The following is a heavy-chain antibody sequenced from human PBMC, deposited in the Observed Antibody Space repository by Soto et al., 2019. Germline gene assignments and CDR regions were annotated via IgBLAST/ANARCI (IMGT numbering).Heavy chain of an antibody. CDR3: AKVEWDCSGGSCYGYYFDY. D-gene: IGHD2-15*01. CDR1: GFTFSSYG. CDR2: ISYDGSNK. V-gene: IGHV3-30*18. Sequence: GGSLRLSCAASGFTFSSYGMHWFRQAPGKGLEWVAVISYDGSNKYYADSVKGRFTISRDNSKNTLYLQMNSLRAEDTAVYYCAKVEWDCSGGSCYGYYFDYWGQGTLVTVSS. J-gene: IGHJ4*02.